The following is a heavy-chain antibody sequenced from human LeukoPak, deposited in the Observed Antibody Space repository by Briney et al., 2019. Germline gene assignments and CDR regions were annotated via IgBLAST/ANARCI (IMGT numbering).Heavy chain of an antibody. CDR3: ARDRGCSGGSCYQYYFDY. V-gene: IGHV1-69*04. CDR2: IIPILGIA. CDR1: GGTFLSHT. D-gene: IGHD2-15*01. J-gene: IGHJ4*02. Sequence: ASVKVSCKTSGGTFLSHTFSWVQQAPGQGLEWMGRIIPILGIANYAQKFQGRVTITADKSTSTAYMELSSLRSEDTAVYYCARDRGCSGGSCYQYYFDYWGQGTLVTVSS.